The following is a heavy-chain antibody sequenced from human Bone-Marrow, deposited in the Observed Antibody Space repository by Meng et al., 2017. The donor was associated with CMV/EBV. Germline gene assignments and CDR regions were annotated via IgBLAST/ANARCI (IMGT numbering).Heavy chain of an antibody. Sequence: GESLKISCAASGFTFSDDWMTWVRQAPGKGLEWVAVISYDGSNKYYADSVKGRFTISRDNSKNTLYLQMNSLRAEDTAVYYCARTNDYGDYYPAFDIWGQGTMVTVSS. CDR1: GFTFSDDW. D-gene: IGHD4-17*01. CDR2: ISYDGSNK. CDR3: ARTNDYGDYYPAFDI. V-gene: IGHV3-30-3*01. J-gene: IGHJ3*02.